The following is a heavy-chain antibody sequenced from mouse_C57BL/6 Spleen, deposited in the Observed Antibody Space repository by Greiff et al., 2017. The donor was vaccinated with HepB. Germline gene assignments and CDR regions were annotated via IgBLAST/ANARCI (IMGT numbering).Heavy chain of an antibody. J-gene: IGHJ4*01. Sequence: QVQLKESGAELARPGASVKLSCKASGYTFTSYGISWVKQRTGQGLEWLGEIYPRSGNTYYNEKFKGKATLTADKSSSTAYMGLRSLTSEDSAFCFCARWDDCYDAMDYWGQGTSVTVSS. CDR1: GYTFTSYG. CDR2: IYPRSGNT. D-gene: IGHD2-4*01. CDR3: ARWDDCYDAMDY. V-gene: IGHV1-81*01.